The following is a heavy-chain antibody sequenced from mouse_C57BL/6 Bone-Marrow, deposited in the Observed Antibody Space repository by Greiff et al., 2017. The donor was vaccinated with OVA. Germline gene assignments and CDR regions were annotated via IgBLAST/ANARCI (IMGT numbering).Heavy chain of an antibody. D-gene: IGHD2-3*01. Sequence: QVQLQQPGAELVKPGASVKLSCKASGYTFTSYWMQWVKQRPGQGLEWIGEIDPSDSYTNYNQKFKGKATLTVDTSSSTAYMQLSSLTSEDSAVYYCARGGDGYSFAYWGPGTLVTVSA. CDR1: GYTFTSYW. J-gene: IGHJ3*01. CDR3: ARGGDGYSFAY. V-gene: IGHV1-50*01. CDR2: IDPSDSYT.